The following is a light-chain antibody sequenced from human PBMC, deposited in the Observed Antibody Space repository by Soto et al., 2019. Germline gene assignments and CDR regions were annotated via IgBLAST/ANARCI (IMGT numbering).Light chain of an antibody. CDR3: CSYAGSYTVV. J-gene: IGLJ3*02. Sequence: QSALTQPRSVSGSPGQSVTISCTGTSSGVGAYNYVSWYQQHPGKVPKLMIYDVSRRPSGVPDRFSGSKSGNTASLTISGLQADDEADYYCCSYAGSYTVVFGGGTKLTVL. CDR2: DVS. V-gene: IGLV2-11*01. CDR1: SSGVGAYNY.